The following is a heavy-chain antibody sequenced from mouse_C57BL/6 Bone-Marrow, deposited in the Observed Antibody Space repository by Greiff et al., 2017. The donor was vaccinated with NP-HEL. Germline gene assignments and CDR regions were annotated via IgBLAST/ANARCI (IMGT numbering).Heavy chain of an antibody. CDR1: GFTFSNYW. CDR3: TGGAGTGYFDY. V-gene: IGHV6-3*01. CDR2: IRLKSDNYAT. D-gene: IGHD4-1*01. J-gene: IGHJ2*01. Sequence: EVQGVESGGGLVQPGGSMKLSCVASGFTFSNYWMNWVRQSPEKGLEWVAQIRLKSDNYATHYAESVKGRFTISRDDSKSSVYLQMNNLRAEDTGIYYCTGGAGTGYFDYWGQGTTLTVSS.